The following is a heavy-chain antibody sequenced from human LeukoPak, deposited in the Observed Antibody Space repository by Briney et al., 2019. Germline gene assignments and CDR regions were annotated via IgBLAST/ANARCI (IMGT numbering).Heavy chain of an antibody. CDR3: ARQLYSSSSRTSYYYYYYMDV. Sequence: ASVKVSCKASGYTFTSYGISWVRQAPGQGLEWMGWISAYNGNTNYAQKLQGRVTMTTDTSTSTAYMELRSLRSDDTAVYYCARQLYSSSSRTSYYYYYYMDVWGKGTTVTVSS. CDR1: GYTFTSYG. J-gene: IGHJ6*03. D-gene: IGHD6-6*01. CDR2: ISAYNGNT. V-gene: IGHV1-18*01.